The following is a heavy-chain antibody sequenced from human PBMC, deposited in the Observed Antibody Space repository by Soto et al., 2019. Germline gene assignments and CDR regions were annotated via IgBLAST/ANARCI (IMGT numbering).Heavy chain of an antibody. CDR1: GGSISSYY. CDR2: IYYSGST. CDR3: AREVEDCSGGSCNWFDP. V-gene: IGHV4-59*01. Sequence: ETLSLTCTVSGGSISSYYWSWIRQPPGKGLEWIGYIYYSGSTNYNPSLKSRVTISVDTSKNQFSLKLSSVTAADTAVYYCAREVEDCSGGSCNWFDPWGQGTLVTVSS. D-gene: IGHD2-15*01. J-gene: IGHJ5*02.